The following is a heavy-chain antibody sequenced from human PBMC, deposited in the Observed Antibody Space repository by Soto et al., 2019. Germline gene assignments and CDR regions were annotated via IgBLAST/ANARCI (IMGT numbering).Heavy chain of an antibody. CDR2: IWHDGSHK. D-gene: IGHD1-26*01. CDR1: GFAFTNYG. CDR3: TRAAIRGELLEY. Sequence: QVQLVESGGGVVQPGRSLRLSCAASGFAFTNYGMQWVRQAPGKGLEWVALIWHDGSHKGYADSVKGRLTISRDNSKNTVNLQMNSLRVEDTAVYYCTRAAIRGELLEYWGQGTQVTVSS. V-gene: IGHV3-33*01. J-gene: IGHJ4*02.